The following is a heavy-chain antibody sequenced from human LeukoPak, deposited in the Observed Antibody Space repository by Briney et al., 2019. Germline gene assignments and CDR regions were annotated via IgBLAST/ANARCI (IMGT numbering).Heavy chain of an antibody. D-gene: IGHD1-26*01. CDR2: IYHSGST. J-gene: IGHJ4*02. V-gene: IGHV4-59*12. CDR1: GGSISSYY. CDR3: ARGIVIYYFDY. Sequence: SSETLSLTCTVSGGSISSYYWSWIRQPPGKGLEWIGYIYHSGSTYYNPSLKSRVTISVDRSKNQFSLKLSSVTAADTAVYYCARGIVIYYFDYWGQGTLVTVSS.